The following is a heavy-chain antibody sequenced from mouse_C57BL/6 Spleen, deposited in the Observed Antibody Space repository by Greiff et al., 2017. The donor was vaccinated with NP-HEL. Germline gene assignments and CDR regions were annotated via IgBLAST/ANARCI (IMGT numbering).Heavy chain of an antibody. V-gene: IGHV5-12*01. Sequence: EVQGVESGGGLVQPGGSLKLSCAASGFTFSDYYMYWVRQTPEKRLEWVAYISNGGGSTYYPDTVKGRFTISRDNAKNTLYLQMSRLKSEDTAMYYCARREGVTRTWFAYWGQGTLVTVSA. J-gene: IGHJ3*01. CDR1: GFTFSDYY. CDR2: ISNGGGST. D-gene: IGHD2-2*01. CDR3: ARREGVTRTWFAY.